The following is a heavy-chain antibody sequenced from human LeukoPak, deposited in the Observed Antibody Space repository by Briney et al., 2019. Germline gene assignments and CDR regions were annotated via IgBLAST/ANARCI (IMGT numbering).Heavy chain of an antibody. CDR3: TREARVGNWFDP. CDR2: INPDNGGT. D-gene: IGHD2-2*01. V-gene: IGHV1-2*02. J-gene: IGHJ5*02. Sequence: ASVKVSCRASGYTFTDYYIHWVRQAPGQGLEWMGWINPDNGGTNFAQKFQGRVTMTRDTSIRTVYMDLSRLRSDDTAVFYCTREARVGNWFDPWGQGTQVTVSS. CDR1: GYTFTDYY.